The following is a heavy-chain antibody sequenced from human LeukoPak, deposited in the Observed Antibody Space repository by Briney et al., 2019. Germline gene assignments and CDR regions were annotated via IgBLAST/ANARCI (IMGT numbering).Heavy chain of an antibody. D-gene: IGHD7-27*01. CDR1: GFTFSTYA. CDR2: ISYRSSTI. J-gene: IGHJ3*02. CDR3: ARTASGDLTDAFDI. Sequence: TGGSLRLSCAASGFTFSTYAMNWVRQAPGKGLEWVSYISYRSSTIYYADSVKGRFTISRDDAKNALYLQMNSLRDEDTAVYCCARTASGDLTDAFDIWGQGTLVTVSS. V-gene: IGHV3-48*02.